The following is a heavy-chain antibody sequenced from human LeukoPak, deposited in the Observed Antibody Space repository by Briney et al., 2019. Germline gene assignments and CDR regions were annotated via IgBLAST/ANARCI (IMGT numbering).Heavy chain of an antibody. D-gene: IGHD2-21*02. CDR2: ISSVGSNK. CDR1: VFTLSIYS. CDR3: AKPQVTANWYYFHY. V-gene: IGHV3-30*18. J-gene: IGHJ4*02. Sequence: GRSLRLSCAASVFTLSIYSMHCVRQAPGKGLEWVAVISSVGSNKFYADSVKGRFTISRDGSKNTLYLQRNSLRPDDTAVYFCAKPQVTANWYYFHYWGQGTLVTVSS.